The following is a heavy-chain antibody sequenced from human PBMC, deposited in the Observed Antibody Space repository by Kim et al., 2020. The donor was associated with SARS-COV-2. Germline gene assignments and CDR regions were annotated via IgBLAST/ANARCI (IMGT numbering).Heavy chain of an antibody. CDR1: GYTFTSYG. CDR2: ISAYNGNT. Sequence: ASVKVSCKASGYTFTSYGISWVRQAPGQGLEWMGWISAYNGNTNYAQKLQGRVTMTTDTSTSTAYMELRSLRSDDTAVYYCARVRRITMVRGVIYDAFDIWGQGTMVTVSS. J-gene: IGHJ3*02. CDR3: ARVRRITMVRGVIYDAFDI. D-gene: IGHD3-10*01. V-gene: IGHV1-18*01.